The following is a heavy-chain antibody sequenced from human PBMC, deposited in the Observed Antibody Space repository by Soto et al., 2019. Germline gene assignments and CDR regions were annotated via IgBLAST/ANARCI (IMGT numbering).Heavy chain of an antibody. D-gene: IGHD3-16*01. CDR1: GFTFSSYS. J-gene: IGHJ5*02. Sequence: GGSLRLSCAASGFTFSSYSMNWVRQAPGKGLEWVSSISSSSSYIYYADSVKGRFTISRDNAKNSLYLQMNSLRAEDTAVHYCARDVYAPRNNWFDPWGQGTLVTVSS. CDR3: ARDVYAPRNNWFDP. CDR2: ISSSSSYI. V-gene: IGHV3-21*01.